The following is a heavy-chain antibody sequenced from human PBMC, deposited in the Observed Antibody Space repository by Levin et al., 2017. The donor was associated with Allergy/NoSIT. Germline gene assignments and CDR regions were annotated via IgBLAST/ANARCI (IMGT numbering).Heavy chain of an antibody. J-gene: IGHJ4*02. CDR2: ISYDGSNK. D-gene: IGHD5-12*01. Sequence: GESLKISCAASGFTFSSYGMHWVRQAPGKGLEWVAVISYDGSNKYYADSVKGRFTISRDNSKNTLYLQMNSLRAEDTAVYYCAKDRGYGDYWGQGTLVTVSS. V-gene: IGHV3-30*18. CDR3: AKDRGYGDY. CDR1: GFTFSSYG.